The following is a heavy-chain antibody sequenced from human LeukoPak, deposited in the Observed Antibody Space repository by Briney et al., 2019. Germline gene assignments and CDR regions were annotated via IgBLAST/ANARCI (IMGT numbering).Heavy chain of an antibody. Sequence: GGSLRLSCAASGFTFDDYAMHWVRQAPGKGLEWVSAISGSGGSTYYADSVKGRFTISRDNSKNTRYLQMNSLRAEDTAVYYCAKAAYYDILTGYYTDAFDIWGQGTMVTVSS. V-gene: IGHV3-23*01. J-gene: IGHJ3*02. CDR2: ISGSGGST. CDR3: AKAAYYDILTGYYTDAFDI. D-gene: IGHD3-9*01. CDR1: GFTFDDYA.